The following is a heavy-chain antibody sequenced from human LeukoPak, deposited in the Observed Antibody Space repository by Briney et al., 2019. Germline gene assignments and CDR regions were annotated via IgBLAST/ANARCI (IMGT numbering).Heavy chain of an antibody. J-gene: IGHJ5*02. CDR2: ISTYNGNT. Sequence: ASVKVSCKASGYTFNNYGITWVRQAPGQALEWMGWISTYNGNTNYAQKLQGRVTMTTDTSTSTAYMELRSLRSDDTAVYYCARDQLSRGVWFDPWGQGTLVTVSS. D-gene: IGHD1-1*01. CDR3: ARDQLSRGVWFDP. V-gene: IGHV1-18*01. CDR1: GYTFNNYG.